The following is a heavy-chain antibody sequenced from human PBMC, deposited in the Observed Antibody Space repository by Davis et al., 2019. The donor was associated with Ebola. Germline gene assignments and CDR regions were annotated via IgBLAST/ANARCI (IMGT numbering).Heavy chain of an antibody. V-gene: IGHV1-2*02. D-gene: IGHD6-13*01. CDR2: INPNSGGT. Sequence: ASVKVSCKASGYTFTGYYMHWVRQAPGQGLEWMGWINPNSGGTNYAQKFQGRVTMTRDTSISTAYMELNRLRSDDTAVYYCARSLAAAGTDFAYWGQGTLVTVSS. CDR3: ARSLAAAGTDFAY. CDR1: GYTFTGYY. J-gene: IGHJ4*02.